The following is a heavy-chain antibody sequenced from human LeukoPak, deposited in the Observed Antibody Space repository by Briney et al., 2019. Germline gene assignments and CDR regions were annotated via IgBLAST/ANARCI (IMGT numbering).Heavy chain of an antibody. CDR2: IWHDGSHK. Sequence: GGSLRLSCAASGFNFDTYAMHWVRQAPGQGLEWVALIWHDGSHKFYSNSVRGQFTISRDNSKNTVYLQMNNLRPDDTAVYYCARVIFGSGSYPDFWGQGTLVTVSS. V-gene: IGHV3-33*01. CDR3: ARVIFGSGSYPDF. D-gene: IGHD3-10*01. J-gene: IGHJ4*02. CDR1: GFNFDTYA.